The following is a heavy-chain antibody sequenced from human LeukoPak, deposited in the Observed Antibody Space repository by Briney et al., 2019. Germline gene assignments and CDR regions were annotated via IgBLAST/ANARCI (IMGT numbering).Heavy chain of an antibody. V-gene: IGHV4-38-2*02. CDR1: GYSISSGYY. CDR2: IYHSGST. J-gene: IGHJ5*02. CDR3: ARVPGVYYDRLTGYGSGWFDP. D-gene: IGHD3-9*01. Sequence: SETLSLTCTVSGYSISSGYYWGWIRQPPGKGLEWIGSIYHSGSTYYNPSLRSRVTISVETSKNQFSLKVRSMTAADTAVYYCARVPGVYYDRLTGYGSGWFDPWGQGTLVTVSS.